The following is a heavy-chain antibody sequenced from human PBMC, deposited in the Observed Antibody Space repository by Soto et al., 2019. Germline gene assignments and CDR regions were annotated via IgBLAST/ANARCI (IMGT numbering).Heavy chain of an antibody. CDR2: IYYSGST. J-gene: IGHJ2*01. D-gene: IGHD4-17*01. Sequence: QLQLQESGPGLVKPSETLSLICTVSGGSISSSSYYWGWIRQPPGKGLEWIGSIYYSGSTYYNPSLKSRVTISVDTPKNQFSLKLSSVTAADTAVYYCARHGTVTGYWYFHLWGRGTLVTVSS. CDR1: GGSISSSSYY. V-gene: IGHV4-39*01. CDR3: ARHGTVTGYWYFHL.